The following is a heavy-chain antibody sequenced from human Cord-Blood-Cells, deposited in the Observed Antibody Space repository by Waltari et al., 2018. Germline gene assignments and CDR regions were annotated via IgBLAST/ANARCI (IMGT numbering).Heavy chain of an antibody. Sequence: QVQLVQSGAEVKKPGDSVKVSCTASGYTFTSYDIYWVRQATGHGPEWMGWMNPNSGNTGYAQKFQGRATMTRNTSISTAYMELSSLRSEDTAVYYCARGPVYSSSWYMRFYYYGMDVWGQGTTVTVSS. D-gene: IGHD6-13*01. CDR3: ARGPVYSSSWYMRFYYYGMDV. J-gene: IGHJ6*02. CDR2: MNPNSGNT. CDR1: GYTFTSYD. V-gene: IGHV1-8*01.